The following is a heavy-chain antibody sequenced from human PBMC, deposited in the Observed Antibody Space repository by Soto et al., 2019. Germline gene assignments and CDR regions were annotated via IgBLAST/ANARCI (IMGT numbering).Heavy chain of an antibody. D-gene: IGHD5-18*01. CDR1: GFTFGDYT. J-gene: IGHJ4*02. Sequence: PGGSLRLSCAASGFTFGDYTMHWVRQAPGKGLEWVSLISWDGGSTYYADSVKGRFTISRDNSKNSLYLQMNSLRTEDTALYYCAKDNGDTAMVFDYWGQGTLVTVS. CDR3: AKDNGDTAMVFDY. CDR2: ISWDGGST. V-gene: IGHV3-43*01.